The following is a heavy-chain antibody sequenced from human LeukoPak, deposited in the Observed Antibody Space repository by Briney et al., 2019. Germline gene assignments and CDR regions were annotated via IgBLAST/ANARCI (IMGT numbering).Heavy chain of an antibody. Sequence: PGGSLRLSCVASGFTFSGYWMHWARQSPGKGLVWVSCISGDGSDTRYADSVKGRFTISRDNAKNTLYLQMNSLRVEDTAVYYCARDPRNKGFDPWGQGTLVTVSS. D-gene: IGHD1/OR15-1a*01. CDR1: GFTFSGYW. CDR3: ARDPRNKGFDP. CDR2: ISGDGSDT. V-gene: IGHV3-74*01. J-gene: IGHJ5*02.